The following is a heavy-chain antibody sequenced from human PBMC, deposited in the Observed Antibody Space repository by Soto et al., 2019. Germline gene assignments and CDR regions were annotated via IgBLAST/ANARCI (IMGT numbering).Heavy chain of an antibody. CDR2: IYPGDSDT. Sequence: GESLKISCKGSGYSFTTYWIAWVRQMPGKGLECMGIIYPGDSDTRYSPSFQGQVTISADKSISTAYLQWSSLKASDTAMYYCARHGRDSSGYYVYWGQGTLVTSPQ. CDR3: ARHGRDSSGYYVY. CDR1: GYSFTTYW. J-gene: IGHJ4*02. D-gene: IGHD3-22*01. V-gene: IGHV5-51*01.